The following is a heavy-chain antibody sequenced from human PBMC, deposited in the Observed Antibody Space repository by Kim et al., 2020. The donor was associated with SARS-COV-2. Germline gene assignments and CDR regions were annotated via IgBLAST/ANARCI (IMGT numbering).Heavy chain of an antibody. CDR3: ARSKPNPSSYIAVAGAPMDY. J-gene: IGHJ4*02. V-gene: IGHV4-34*01. D-gene: IGHD6-19*01. Sequence: SETLSLTCAVYGGSFSGYYWSWIRQPPWKGLEWIGEINHSGSTNYNPSLKSRVTISVDTSKNQFSLKLSSVTAADTAVYYCARSKPNPSSYIAVAGAPMDYWGQGTLVTVSS. CDR1: GGSFSGYY. CDR2: INHSGST.